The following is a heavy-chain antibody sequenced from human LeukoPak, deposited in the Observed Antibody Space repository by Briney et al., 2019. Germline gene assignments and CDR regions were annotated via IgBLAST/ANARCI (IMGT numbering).Heavy chain of an antibody. J-gene: IGHJ3*01. V-gene: IGHV5-51*01. CDR3: ARFRAGAYDV. CDR2: IYPDDSDS. CDR1: GYSFTDYW. Sequence: GESLKISCKGSGYSFTDYWIGWVRQLPGKGLEWMVIIYPDDSDSRHSPSFQGQVTISADKSISTSYLHWSSLKASDTAMYYCARFRAGAYDVWGQGTMVTVSS.